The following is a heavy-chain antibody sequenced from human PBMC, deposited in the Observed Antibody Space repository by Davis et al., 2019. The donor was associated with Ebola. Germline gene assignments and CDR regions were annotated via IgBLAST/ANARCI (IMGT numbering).Heavy chain of an antibody. CDR3: ARNSGIVARWLGY. J-gene: IGHJ4*02. V-gene: IGHV4-34*01. CDR2: INHSGST. CDR1: GGSFSGYY. D-gene: IGHD6-6*01. Sequence: ETLSLTCAVYGGSFSGYYWSWLRQPPVKGLEWIGEINHSGSTNYNPSLKSRVTISVDTSTNQFSLKLSSVTAADTAVYYCARNSGIVARWLGYWGQGTLVTVSS.